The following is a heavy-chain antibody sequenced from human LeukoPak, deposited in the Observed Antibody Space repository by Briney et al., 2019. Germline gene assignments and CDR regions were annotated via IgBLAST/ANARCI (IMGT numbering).Heavy chain of an antibody. D-gene: IGHD6-13*01. Sequence: GGSLRLSCAASGFTFSSYAMSWVRQAPGKGLEWVSAISGSGGSTYYADSVKGRFTISRDNAKNSLYLQMNSLRAEDTAVYYCARDAVPNSSRFDIWGQGTMVTVSS. V-gene: IGHV3-23*01. CDR1: GFTFSSYA. CDR2: ISGSGGST. J-gene: IGHJ3*02. CDR3: ARDAVPNSSRFDI.